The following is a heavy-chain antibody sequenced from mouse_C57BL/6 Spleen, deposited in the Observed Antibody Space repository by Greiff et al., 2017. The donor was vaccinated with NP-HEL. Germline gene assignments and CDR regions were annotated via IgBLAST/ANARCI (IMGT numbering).Heavy chain of an antibody. CDR1: GYAFSSSW. J-gene: IGHJ4*01. CDR3: ARDYYGSSHYYAMDY. V-gene: IGHV1-82*01. Sequence: VQLQQSGAELVKPGASVKISCKASGYAFSSSWMNWVKQRPGKGLEWIGRIYPGDGDTNYNGKFKGKATLTADKSSSTAYMQLSSLTSEDSAVYFCARDYYGSSHYYAMDYWGQGTSVTVSS. CDR2: IYPGDGDT. D-gene: IGHD1-1*01.